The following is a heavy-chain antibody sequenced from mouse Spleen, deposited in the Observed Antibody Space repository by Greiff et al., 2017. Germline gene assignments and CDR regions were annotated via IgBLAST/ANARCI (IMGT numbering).Heavy chain of an antibody. V-gene: IGHV7-3*01. CDR2: IRNKANGYTT. D-gene: IGHD2-4*01. Sequence: EVKVVESGGGLVQPGGSLSLSCAASGFTFTDYYMSWVRQPPGKALEWLVFIRNKANGYTTEYSASVKGRFTISRDNSQSILYLQMNALRAEDSATYYCASLDYDGAWFAYWGQGTLVTVSA. J-gene: IGHJ3*01. CDR1: GFTFTDYY. CDR3: ASLDYDGAWFAY.